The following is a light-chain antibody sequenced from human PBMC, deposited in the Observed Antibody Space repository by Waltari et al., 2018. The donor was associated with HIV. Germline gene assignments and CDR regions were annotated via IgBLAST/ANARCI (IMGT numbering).Light chain of an antibody. CDR3: QQYGSSRWT. CDR1: QSVSSSY. V-gene: IGKV3-20*01. Sequence: EFVLTQPPGTLSLSPGERATLSGRASQSVSSSYLAWYQQKPGQAPRLLMYGASSRATGIPDRFSGSGSGTDFTLTISRLEPEDFAVYHCQQYGSSRWTFGQGTKVEIK. CDR2: GAS. J-gene: IGKJ1*01.